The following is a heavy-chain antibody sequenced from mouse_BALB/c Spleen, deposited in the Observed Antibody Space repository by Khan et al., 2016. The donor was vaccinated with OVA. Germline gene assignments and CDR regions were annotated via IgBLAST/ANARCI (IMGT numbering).Heavy chain of an antibody. Sequence: VQLKESGPELVKPGASVKIPCKASGYTFTDYNMDWVKQSHGKSLEWIGDITPNNGGSIYNQKFKGKATLTVAKYSTTAYLELLSLASEDTAVYYCARLGYGSLGYWGQGTLVTVSA. J-gene: IGHJ3*01. V-gene: IGHV1-18*01. CDR2: ITPNNGGS. D-gene: IGHD1-1*01. CDR1: GYTFTDYN. CDR3: ARLGYGSLGY.